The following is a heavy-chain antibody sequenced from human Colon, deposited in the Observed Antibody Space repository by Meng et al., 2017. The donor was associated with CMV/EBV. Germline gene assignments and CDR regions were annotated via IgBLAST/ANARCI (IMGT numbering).Heavy chain of an antibody. J-gene: IGHJ4*02. Sequence: VQLQQCGAGLLKPSETLSLTCAVYGVSFSGFYWSWIRQPPGKGLGWIGEINHSGSTNYNPSLKSRVTISVDTSKNQFSLKLSSVTAADTAVYYCARAPDIGGRPPGPFQYWSQGALVTVSS. D-gene: IGHD5-12*01. CDR2: INHSGST. CDR1: GVSFSGFY. V-gene: IGHV4-34*01. CDR3: ARAPDIGGRPPGPFQY.